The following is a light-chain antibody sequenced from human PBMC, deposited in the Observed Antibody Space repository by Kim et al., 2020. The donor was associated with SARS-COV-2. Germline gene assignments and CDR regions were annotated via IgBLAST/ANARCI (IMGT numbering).Light chain of an antibody. CDR1: QTVLYSSNNKNY. CDR2: WAS. V-gene: IGKV4-1*01. Sequence: DIVMTQSPDSLAVSLGEGASINCQSSQTVLYSSNNKNYLAWYQQKPGQPPKLLIYWASTRESGVPDRFSGSGSGTDFTLTISSLQAEDVAVYYCQQYYSSPVTFGQGTQVDIK. CDR3: QQYYSSPVT. J-gene: IGKJ2*01.